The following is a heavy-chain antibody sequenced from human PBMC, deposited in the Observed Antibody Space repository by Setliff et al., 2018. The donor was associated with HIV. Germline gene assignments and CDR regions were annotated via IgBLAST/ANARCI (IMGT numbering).Heavy chain of an antibody. J-gene: IGHJ4*02. V-gene: IGHV4-61*05. CDR2: IHASGKT. CDR3: ATLDPSGGNFLAY. D-gene: IGHD2-21*02. CDR1: GGSISGSDYY. Sequence: PSETLSLTCTVSGGSISGSDYYWGWIRQPPGKGLEWIGYIHASGKTNYNPSLKSRVTISLDTSKMQFSLHLTSVTAADTAVYYCATLDPSGGNFLAYWGQGTLVTAPQ.